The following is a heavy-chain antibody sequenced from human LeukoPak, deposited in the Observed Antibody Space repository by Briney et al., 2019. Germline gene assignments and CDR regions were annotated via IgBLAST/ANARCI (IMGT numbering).Heavy chain of an antibody. CDR2: ISSSSSTI. CDR3: ARDDLQLVRRLGGTTEYYYYYYMDV. Sequence: PGGSLRLSCAASGFTFSTYSMNWVRQAPGKGLEWVSYISSSSSTILYADLVKGRFTISRDNAKTSLYLQMNSLRAEDTAVYFCARDDLQLVRRLGGTTEYYYYYYMDVWGKGTTVTVSS. CDR1: GFTFSTYS. J-gene: IGHJ6*03. D-gene: IGHD6-13*01. V-gene: IGHV3-48*01.